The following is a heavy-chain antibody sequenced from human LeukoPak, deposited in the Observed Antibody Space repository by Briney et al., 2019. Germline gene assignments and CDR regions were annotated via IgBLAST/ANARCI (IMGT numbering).Heavy chain of an antibody. CDR1: GFTFSSYA. Sequence: PGRSLRLSCAASGFTFSSYAMHWVRQAPGKGLEWVAVISYDGGNKYYADSVKGRFTISRDNSKNTLYLQMNSLRAEDTAVYYCARERLRRHPGYFDYWGQGTLVTVSS. V-gene: IGHV3-30*04. D-gene: IGHD6-25*01. CDR2: ISYDGGNK. J-gene: IGHJ4*02. CDR3: ARERLRRHPGYFDY.